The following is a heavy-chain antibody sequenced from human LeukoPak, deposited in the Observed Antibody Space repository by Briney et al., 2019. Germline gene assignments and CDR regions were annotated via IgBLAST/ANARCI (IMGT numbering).Heavy chain of an antibody. D-gene: IGHD2-15*01. J-gene: IGHJ4*02. CDR1: GFTFSNFW. Sequence: PGGSLRLSCAASGFTFSNFWMNWVRQPPGRGREWVAGIKPGGGEKYYVDSVKGRFTISRDNAKESFYLQMNGLRPEDTAVYYALSAAGYWGQGTLVTVSS. V-gene: IGHV3-7*05. CDR2: IKPGGGEK. CDR3: LSAAGY.